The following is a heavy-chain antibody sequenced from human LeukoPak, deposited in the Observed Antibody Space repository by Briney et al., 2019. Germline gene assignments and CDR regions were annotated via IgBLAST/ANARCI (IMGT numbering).Heavy chain of an antibody. CDR2: INAGGST. J-gene: IGHJ4*02. D-gene: IGHD1-1*01. CDR3: ARGGRYIGNAYFYPSSSVFDY. Sequence: SETLSLTCAVYGGSFNQYYWSWLRQAPGEGLEWIGEINAGGSTNYSPSLKSRVTMSIDTFKNQFSLRVTSVTAADTALYFCARGGRYIGNAYFYPSSSVFDYWGQGTLVTVSS. V-gene: IGHV4-34*01. CDR1: GGSFNQYY.